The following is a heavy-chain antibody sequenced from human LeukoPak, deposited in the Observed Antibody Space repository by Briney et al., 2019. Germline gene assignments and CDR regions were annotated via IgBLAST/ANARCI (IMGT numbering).Heavy chain of an antibody. CDR3: VRDIYGYHPFDY. D-gene: IGHD5-24*01. J-gene: IGHJ4*02. CDR2: IYSGGTT. Sequence: PGGSLRLSCAASGFTVSSNYMSWVRQAPGKGLEWVSVIYSGGTTKYAGSVEGRFTISRDNSKNTVFLQMNSLRAEDTAVYYCVRDIYGYHPFDYWGQGTLVTVSS. V-gene: IGHV3-53*01. CDR1: GFTVSSNY.